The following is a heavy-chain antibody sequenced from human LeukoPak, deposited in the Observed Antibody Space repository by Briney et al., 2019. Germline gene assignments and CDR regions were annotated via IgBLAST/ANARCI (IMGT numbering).Heavy chain of an antibody. J-gene: IGHJ4*02. V-gene: IGHV1-46*01. D-gene: IGHD3-22*01. Sequence: ASVKVSCKASGYTFTSYYMHWVRQAPGQGLEWMGIINPSGGSTSYAQKFQGRVTMTRDMSTSTVYMELSSLRSEDTAVYYCARAGTYYYDSSGYYFFDYWGQGTLVTVSS. CDR2: INPSGGST. CDR1: GYTFTSYY. CDR3: ARAGTYYYDSSGYYFFDY.